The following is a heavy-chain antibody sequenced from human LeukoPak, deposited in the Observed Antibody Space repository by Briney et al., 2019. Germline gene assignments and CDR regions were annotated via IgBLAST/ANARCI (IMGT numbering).Heavy chain of an antibody. J-gene: IGHJ4*02. V-gene: IGHV3-23*01. Sequence: GGSLRLSCAASDFSFITYAMSWVRQAPGKGLEWVSTISGGGDVTYYADSVKGRFTISRDNSKNTLYLQMDSLRAEDTAVYYCARDPGGYGLFDYWGQGTLVTVSS. D-gene: IGHD5-12*01. CDR3: ARDPGGYGLFDY. CDR1: DFSFITYA. CDR2: ISGGGDVT.